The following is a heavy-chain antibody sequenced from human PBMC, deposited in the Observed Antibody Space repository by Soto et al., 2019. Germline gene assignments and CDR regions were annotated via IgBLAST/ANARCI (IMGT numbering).Heavy chain of an antibody. D-gene: IGHD2-2*01. CDR2: ISGSGANT. CDR1: GFSISSDA. V-gene: IGHV3-23*01. Sequence: GGSLRLSCAASGFSISSDAMSWVRQAPGKGLEWVSGISGSGANTNYADSMKGRFTISRDNSKNTLYLQMNSLRAEDTAIYYCAKDLTSTSRTPELWGQGTLVTVSS. J-gene: IGHJ4*02. CDR3: AKDLTSTSRTPEL.